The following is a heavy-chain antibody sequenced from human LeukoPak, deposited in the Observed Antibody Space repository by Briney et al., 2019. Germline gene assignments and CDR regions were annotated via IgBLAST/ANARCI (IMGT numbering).Heavy chain of an antibody. CDR2: IYPGDSDT. V-gene: IGHV5-51*01. D-gene: IGHD5-18*01. J-gene: IGHJ4*02. Sequence: GESLKISCKGSENSFTSYWIGWVRQMPGKGLEWMGIIYPGDSDTRYSPSFQGQVTISADKSISTAYLQWSSLKASDTAMYYCARRQIQLGEWYFDSWGQGTLVTVSS. CDR3: ARRQIQLGEWYFDS. CDR1: ENSFTSYW.